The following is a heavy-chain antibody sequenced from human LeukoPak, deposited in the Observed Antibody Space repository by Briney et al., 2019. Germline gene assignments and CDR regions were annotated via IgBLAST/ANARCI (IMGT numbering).Heavy chain of an antibody. CDR1: GFTFNNYA. V-gene: IGHV3-23*01. CDR2: ISGSGGTT. CDR3: AKEEGYYYDSGGYYVEYFQH. D-gene: IGHD3-22*01. J-gene: IGHJ1*01. Sequence: GGSLRLSCAASGFTFNNYAMSWARQAPGKGLEWVSAISGSGGTTYYADSVKGRFTFSRDNSKNTLYLQMNSLRAEDTAVYYCAKEEGYYYDSGGYYVEYFQHWGQGTLVTVSS.